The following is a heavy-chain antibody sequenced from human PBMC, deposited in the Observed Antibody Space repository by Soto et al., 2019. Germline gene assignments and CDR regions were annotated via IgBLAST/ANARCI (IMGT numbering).Heavy chain of an antibody. D-gene: IGHD4-17*01. J-gene: IGHJ5*02. CDR2: ISGSGGST. CDR1: GFTFSSYA. CDR3: AKDPPDYGDYESWFDP. Sequence: GGSLRLSCAASGFTFSSYAMSWVRQAPGKGLEWVSAISGSGGSTYYADSVKGRFTISRDNSKNTLYLQMNSLRAEDTAVYYCAKDPPDYGDYESWFDPWGQGTLVTVSS. V-gene: IGHV3-23*01.